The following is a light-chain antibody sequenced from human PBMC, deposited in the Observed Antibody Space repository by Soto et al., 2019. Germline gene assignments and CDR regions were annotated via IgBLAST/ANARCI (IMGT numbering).Light chain of an antibody. CDR3: QSYDSSQRVV. CDR2: GNS. Sequence: QPVLTQPPSVSGAPGQRVTISCTGSSSNIGAGYDVHWYQQLPGTAPKLLIYGNSNRPSGVPDRFSGSKSGTSASLAITGLQAEDEADYYCQSYDSSQRVVFGGGTKVTVL. V-gene: IGLV1-40*01. CDR1: SSNIGAGYD. J-gene: IGLJ2*01.